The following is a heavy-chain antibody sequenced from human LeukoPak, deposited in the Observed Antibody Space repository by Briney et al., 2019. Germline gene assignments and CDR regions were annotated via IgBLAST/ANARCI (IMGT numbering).Heavy chain of an antibody. CDR3: ARTTSNSFDP. Sequence: SETLSLTCTVYGDSINSVPYYCSWIRQHPGKGLEWIGYISYSGSVYYHPSLKSRVTISVDTSKNQFSLKLNSVTAADTAVYYGARTTSNSFDPWGQGTLVTVSS. CDR1: GDSINSVPYY. V-gene: IGHV4-31*03. CDR2: ISYSGSV. J-gene: IGHJ5*02. D-gene: IGHD1-26*01.